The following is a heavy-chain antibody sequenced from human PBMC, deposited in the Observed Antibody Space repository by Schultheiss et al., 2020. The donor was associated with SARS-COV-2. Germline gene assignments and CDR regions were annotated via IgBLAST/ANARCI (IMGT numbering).Heavy chain of an antibody. CDR1: GFTFSSYS. CDR3: ARAGFCDGISCPPILTLYPMDV. J-gene: IGHJ6*02. CDR2: FGTTPTFI. Sequence: AGSLRLSCAASGFTFSSYSMNWVRQAPGKGLEWLAYFGTTPTFIYYADSVKGRFTISRDNAKNSLSLQMNSLRTEDTAVYYCARAGFCDGISCPPILTLYPMDVWGQGTMVTVSS. V-gene: IGHV3-21*05. D-gene: IGHD3-3*02.